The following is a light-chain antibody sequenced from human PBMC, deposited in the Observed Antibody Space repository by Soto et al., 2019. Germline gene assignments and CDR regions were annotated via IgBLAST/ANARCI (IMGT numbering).Light chain of an antibody. CDR3: QQRGTWPPT. Sequence: EIVLTQSPATLSLSPGERATLSCRASQSISSYLAWYQQKPGQAPRLLIYDASNRATGIPARFSGGGTGTDFTLTISSLEPEDFAVYYCQQRGTWPPTFGGGTKVEIK. CDR2: DAS. V-gene: IGKV3-11*01. CDR1: QSISSY. J-gene: IGKJ4*01.